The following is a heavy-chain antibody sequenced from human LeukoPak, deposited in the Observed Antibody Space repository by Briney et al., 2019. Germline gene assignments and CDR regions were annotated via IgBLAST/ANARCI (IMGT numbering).Heavy chain of an antibody. V-gene: IGHV4-59*11. J-gene: IGHJ5*02. CDR1: GASISSHY. D-gene: IGHD2-15*01. Sequence: SETLSLTCTVSGASISSHYWSWIRQSPGKGLEWSGYISYSGITNYNPSLTSRVTISVDTPKNHFSLGLSSVPAADTAVYYCASRAHCSGGSCYGNWFDPWGQGTLVTVSS. CDR3: ASRAHCSGGSCYGNWFDP. CDR2: ISYSGIT.